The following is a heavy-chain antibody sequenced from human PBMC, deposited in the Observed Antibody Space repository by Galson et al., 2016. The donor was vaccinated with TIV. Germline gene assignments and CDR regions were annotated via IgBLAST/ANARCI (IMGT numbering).Heavy chain of an antibody. Sequence: SETLSLTCAVSGGSINSDTWWSWVRQPPGKGLEWIGEIYHSGSTNYNPSLKSRVSISLDNSKTQFSMKLNSVTAAATAVYFCTRDYSSASGDWGQGTLVTVSS. V-gene: IGHV4-4*02. D-gene: IGHD6-6*01. CDR1: GGSINSDTW. CDR3: TRDYSSASGD. CDR2: IYHSGST. J-gene: IGHJ4*02.